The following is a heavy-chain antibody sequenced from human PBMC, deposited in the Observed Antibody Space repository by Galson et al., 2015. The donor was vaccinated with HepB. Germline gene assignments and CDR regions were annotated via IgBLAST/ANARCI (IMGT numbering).Heavy chain of an antibody. J-gene: IGHJ6*02. CDR1: GFTFSSYG. CDR3: AKDSRWGAAAGTRYHYYYYGMDV. D-gene: IGHD6-13*01. CDR2: ISYDGSNK. Sequence: SLRLSCAASGFTFSSYGMHWVRQAPGKGLEWVAVISYDGSNKYYADSVKGRFTISRDNSKNTLYLQMNSLRAEDTAVYYCAKDSRWGAAAGTRYHYYYYGMDVWGQGTTVTVSS. V-gene: IGHV3-30*18.